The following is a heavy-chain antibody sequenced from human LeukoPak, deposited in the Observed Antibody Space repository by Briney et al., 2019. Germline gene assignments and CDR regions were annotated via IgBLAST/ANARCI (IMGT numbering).Heavy chain of an antibody. Sequence: SETLSLTCAVYGGSFSGYYWSWIRQPPGKGLEWIGEINHSGSTNYNPSLKSRVTISVDTSKNQFSLKLSSVTAADTAVYYCARDLPLRPYYFDYWGQGTLVTVSS. CDR2: INHSGST. CDR3: ARDLPLRPYYFDY. V-gene: IGHV4-34*01. D-gene: IGHD4-17*01. CDR1: GGSFSGYY. J-gene: IGHJ4*02.